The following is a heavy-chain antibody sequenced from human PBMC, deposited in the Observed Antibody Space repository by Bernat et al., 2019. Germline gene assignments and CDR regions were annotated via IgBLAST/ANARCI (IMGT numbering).Heavy chain of an antibody. CDR3: ARAPEWGPGYYYGMDV. CDR1: GFTFSSYS. D-gene: IGHD1-26*01. CDR2: ISSSSSTI. V-gene: IGHV3-48*01. J-gene: IGHJ6*02. Sequence: EVQLVESGGGLVQPGGSLRLSCAASGFTFSSYSMNWVRQAPGKGLEWVSYISSSSSTIYYADYVKGRFTISRDNAKNSLYLQMNSLRAEDTAVYYCARAPEWGPGYYYGMDVWGQGTTVTVSS.